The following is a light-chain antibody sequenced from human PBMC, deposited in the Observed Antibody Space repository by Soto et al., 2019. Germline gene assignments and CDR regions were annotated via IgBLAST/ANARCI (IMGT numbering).Light chain of an antibody. J-gene: IGLJ2*01. CDR3: QSFDTSLSGFVV. CDR2: DNK. Sequence: QSVLTQPPSMSGAPGQRVTISCTGSSSNIGAGYDVHWYQQHPGTAPKLLIFDNKTRPSGVPDRFSGSKSDTSASLAITGLQAEDEADYYSQSFDTSLSGFVVFGGGTKLTVL. CDR1: SSNIGAGYD. V-gene: IGLV1-40*01.